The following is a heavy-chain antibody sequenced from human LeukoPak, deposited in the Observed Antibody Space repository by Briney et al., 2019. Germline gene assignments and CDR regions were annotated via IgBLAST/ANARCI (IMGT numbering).Heavy chain of an antibody. CDR3: VRDLHWGGFDV. Sequence: PGGSLRLSCVASGFIFSDYSMDWVRQAPGKGLEWVSGISPSGDITYYADSVMGRFSISRDNPKSTVSLQMSSLRAEDTALYYCVRDLHWGGFDVWGQGTMVTVSS. V-gene: IGHV3-23*01. J-gene: IGHJ3*01. CDR2: ISPSGDIT. D-gene: IGHD7-27*01. CDR1: GFIFSDYS.